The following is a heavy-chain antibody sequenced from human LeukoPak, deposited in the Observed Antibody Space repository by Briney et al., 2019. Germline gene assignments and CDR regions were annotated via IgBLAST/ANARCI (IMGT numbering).Heavy chain of an antibody. CDR2: INPNTGGT. CDR3: ARGPTVTTDY. CDR1: GYTFTGYY. D-gene: IGHD4-17*01. J-gene: IGHJ4*02. Sequence: ASVQVSCQASGYTFTGYYMHWVRQAPGQGLEWMGWINPNTGGTTYAQNFQGRVTMTRDTSISTAYMELSRLKSDDTAVYYCARGPTVTTDYWGQGTLVTVSS. V-gene: IGHV1-2*02.